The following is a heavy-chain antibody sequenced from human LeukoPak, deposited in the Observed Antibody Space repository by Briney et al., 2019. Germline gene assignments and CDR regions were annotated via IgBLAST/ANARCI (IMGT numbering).Heavy chain of an antibody. V-gene: IGHV4-39*01. CDR1: GGSISSSSYY. CDR2: IYYSGST. Sequence: SETLSLTCTVSGGSISSSSYYWGWIRQPPGKGLEWIGSIYYSGSTYYNPYLKSRVTISVDTSKNQFSLKLSSVTAADTAVYYCARGWSVVPAAMIEYFDYWGQGTLVTVSS. CDR3: ARGWSVVPAAMIEYFDY. D-gene: IGHD2-2*01. J-gene: IGHJ4*02.